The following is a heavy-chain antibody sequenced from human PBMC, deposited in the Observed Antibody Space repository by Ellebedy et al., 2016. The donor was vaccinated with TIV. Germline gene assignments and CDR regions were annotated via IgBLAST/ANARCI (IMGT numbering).Heavy chain of an antibody. V-gene: IGHV4-31*08. D-gene: IGHD1-1*01. CDR3: SSWMRVYKYGMDV. Sequence: MPAETLSLTCTVSGGSISSGGYYWIWIRPHPGKGLEWIGYIYYSGGTYYNPSLKSRVTISVDTSKNHFSRKLRSVTAADTAVYYWSSWMRVYKYGMDVWGQGTTVTVSS. CDR2: IYYSGGT. CDR1: GGSISSGGYY. J-gene: IGHJ6*02.